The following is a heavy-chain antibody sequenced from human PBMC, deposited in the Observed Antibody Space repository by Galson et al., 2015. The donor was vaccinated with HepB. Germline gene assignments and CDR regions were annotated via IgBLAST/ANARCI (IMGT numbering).Heavy chain of an antibody. CDR2: IDPNSGGT. CDR3: AREYGSGSYNHFDY. CDR1: GYTFTGYY. V-gene: IGHV1-2*06. Sequence: SVKVSCKASGYTFTGYYMHWVRQAPGQGLEWMGRIDPNSGGTKYAQKFQGRVTMTRDTSISTAYMELSRLRSDDTAVYYCAREYGSGSYNHFDYWGQGTLVTVSS. J-gene: IGHJ4*02. D-gene: IGHD3-10*01.